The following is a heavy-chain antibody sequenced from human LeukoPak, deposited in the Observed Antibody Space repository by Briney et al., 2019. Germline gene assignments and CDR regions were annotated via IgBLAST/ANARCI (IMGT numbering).Heavy chain of an antibody. D-gene: IGHD3-22*01. J-gene: IGHJ4*02. CDR3: AAYYYDSRGYFD. V-gene: IGHV4-39*01. CDR1: GGSISSTGYY. Sequence: SETLSLTCTVSGGSISSTGYYRGWSRQPPGKGLEWIGTINYSGSTYYNPSLKSRVTISADTSKTQFSLKLTTVTAADTAVYYCAAYYYDSRGYFDWGQGTLVTVSS. CDR2: INYSGST.